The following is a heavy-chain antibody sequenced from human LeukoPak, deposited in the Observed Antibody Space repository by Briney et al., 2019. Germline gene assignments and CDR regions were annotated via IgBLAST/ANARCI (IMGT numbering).Heavy chain of an antibody. CDR1: GFTYSTYG. D-gene: IGHD2-8*01. Sequence: GRSLRLSCAASGFTYSTYGMHWGRQVPDEGLEGGAVIYYDGSNKYYADSVKGRFTISRDNSKNTLYLQLNSLRAEDTAVYYCTILGYCTNGVCPTPYYWGTGTLVPASS. CDR2: IYYDGSNK. CDR3: TILGYCTNGVCPTPYY. V-gene: IGHV3-33*01. J-gene: IGHJ4*02.